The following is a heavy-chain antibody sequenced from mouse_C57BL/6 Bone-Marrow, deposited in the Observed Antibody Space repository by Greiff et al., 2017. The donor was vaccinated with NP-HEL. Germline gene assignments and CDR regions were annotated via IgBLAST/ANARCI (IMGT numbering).Heavy chain of an antibody. CDR1: GYSITSGYF. Sequence: EVQLQESGPGLVKPSQSLSLSCSVTGYSITSGYFWNWIRQFPGNQLEWMGYISYDGSNNYNPSLKNRISITRDTSKNQFFLKLNSVTTEDTATYYSAEDYGDWYFDVWGTGTTVTVSS. V-gene: IGHV3-6*01. CDR2: ISYDGSN. D-gene: IGHD1-2*01. CDR3: AEDYGDWYFDV. J-gene: IGHJ1*03.